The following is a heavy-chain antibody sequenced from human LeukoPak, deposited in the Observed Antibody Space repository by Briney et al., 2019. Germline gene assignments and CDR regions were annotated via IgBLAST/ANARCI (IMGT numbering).Heavy chain of an antibody. D-gene: IGHD3-16*01. CDR3: ARWGSNFDY. Sequence: SETLSLTCTVPGGYISSYYWSWIRQPAGKGLEWNGRIYTSGSPNYNPSLKSRATMSVDTSKNQFSLKLSSVTAADTAVYYCARWGSNFDYWGQGTLVTVSS. CDR2: IYTSGSP. V-gene: IGHV4-4*07. J-gene: IGHJ4*02. CDR1: GGYISSYY.